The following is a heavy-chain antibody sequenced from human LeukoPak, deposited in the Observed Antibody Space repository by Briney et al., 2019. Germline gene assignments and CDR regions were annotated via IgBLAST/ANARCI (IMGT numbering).Heavy chain of an antibody. D-gene: IGHD3-10*02. V-gene: IGHV3-48*03. Sequence: GGSLRLSCAASGFTFSSYEMNWVRQAPGKGLEWVSYISSSGSIIYYADFVKGRFTISRDNAKNSLYLQMNSLRAEDTAVYYCARDLHYYVAMDVWGQGTTVTVSS. CDR3: ARDLHYYVAMDV. CDR1: GFTFSSYE. CDR2: ISSSGSII. J-gene: IGHJ6*02.